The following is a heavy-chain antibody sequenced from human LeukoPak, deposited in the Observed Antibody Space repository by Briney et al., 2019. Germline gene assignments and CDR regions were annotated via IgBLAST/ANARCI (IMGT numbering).Heavy chain of an antibody. CDR1: GDSVSNNSAA. V-gene: IGHV6-1*01. CDR2: TYYRSKGYN. Sequence: SQTLSLTCTISGDSVSNNSAAWNWIRPSPSRGLEWLGRTYYRSKGYNDYAVSVNSRITINPDTSKNQFSLQLNSVTPEDTAVYYCARDLGCSGGSCYPNGSHYYGMDVWGQGTTVTVSS. D-gene: IGHD2-15*01. J-gene: IGHJ6*02. CDR3: ARDLGCSGGSCYPNGSHYYGMDV.